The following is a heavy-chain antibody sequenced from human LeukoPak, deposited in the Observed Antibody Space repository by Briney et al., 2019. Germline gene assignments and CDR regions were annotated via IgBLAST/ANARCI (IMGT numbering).Heavy chain of an antibody. V-gene: IGHV4-59*01. Sequence: SETLSLTCTVSGGSISSYYWSWIRQPPGKGLEWIGYIYYSGSTNYNPSLKSRVTISVDTSKNQFSQKLSSVTAADTAVYYCASTQSSTRYTLFDYWGQGTLVTVSS. J-gene: IGHJ4*02. CDR2: IYYSGST. D-gene: IGHD2-2*01. CDR1: GGSISSYY. CDR3: ASTQSSTRYTLFDY.